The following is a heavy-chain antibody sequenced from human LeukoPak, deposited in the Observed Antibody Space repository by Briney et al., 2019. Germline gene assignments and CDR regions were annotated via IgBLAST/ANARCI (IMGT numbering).Heavy chain of an antibody. CDR2: IYYSGST. J-gene: IGHJ4*02. CDR1: GGSVSSGGYY. CDR3: ACGAANSPFSGL. D-gene: IGHD6-25*01. Sequence: TSETLSLTCTVSGGSVSSGGYYWSWIRQHPGKGLEWIGYIYYSGSTYYNPSLKSRVTISVDTSKNQFSLKLSSVTAADTAVYYCACGAANSPFSGLWGQGTLVTVSS. V-gene: IGHV4-31*03.